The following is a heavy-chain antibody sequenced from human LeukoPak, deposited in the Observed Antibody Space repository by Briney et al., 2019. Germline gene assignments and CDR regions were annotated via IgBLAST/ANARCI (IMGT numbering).Heavy chain of an antibody. V-gene: IGHV3-23*01. D-gene: IGHD3-9*01. J-gene: IGHJ4*02. CDR3: AKLYDILTNFDY. CDR1: GFSYSSYA. CDR2: ISGSGGST. Sequence: PGGSLRLSCAVSGFSYSSYAMSWVRQAPGKGLEWVSAISGSGGSTYYADSVKGRFTISRDNSKNTLYLQMNSLRAEDTAVYYCAKLYDILTNFDYWGQGTLVTVSS.